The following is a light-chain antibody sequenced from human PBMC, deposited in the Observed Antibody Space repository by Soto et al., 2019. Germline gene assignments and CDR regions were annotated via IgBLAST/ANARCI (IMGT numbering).Light chain of an antibody. J-gene: IGLJ1*01. Sequence: QSALTQPASVSGSPGQSITISCTGTSSDVGGYNYVSWYQQDPGKAPKLMIHDVSNRPSGVSHRFSASKSGNTASLTISGLQADDEADYYCSSYTSSSTYVFGTGTRSPS. CDR1: SSDVGGYNY. CDR3: SSYTSSSTYV. V-gene: IGLV2-14*01. CDR2: DVS.